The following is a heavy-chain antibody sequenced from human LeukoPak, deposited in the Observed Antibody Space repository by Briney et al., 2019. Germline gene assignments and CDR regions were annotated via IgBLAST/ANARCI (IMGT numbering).Heavy chain of an antibody. J-gene: IGHJ4*02. D-gene: IGHD4-17*01. CDR1: GGSISSYY. Sequence: SETLSLTCTVSGGSISSYYWSWIRQPPGKGLEWIGYIYYSGSTNYNPSLKSRVTISVDTSKNQFSLKLSSVTAADTAVYYCASQSVDYGDFYYWGQGTLVTVS. CDR2: IYYSGST. CDR3: ASQSVDYGDFYY. V-gene: IGHV4-59*01.